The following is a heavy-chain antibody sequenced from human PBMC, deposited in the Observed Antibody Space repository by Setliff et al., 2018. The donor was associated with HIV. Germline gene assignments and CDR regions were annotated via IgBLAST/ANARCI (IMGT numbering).Heavy chain of an antibody. CDR3: ARCPPRVYGEDY. CDR2: ISSGTRTFI. V-gene: IGHV3-21*01. D-gene: IGHD4-17*01. Sequence: GGSLRLSCAASGFTFSSYAMSWVRQAPGKGLEWVSSISSGTRTFIYYAESMEGRLTVSRDNAKNSLYLQMNSLRAEDTAVYYCARCPPRVYGEDYWGQGTLVTVSS. CDR1: GFTFSSYA. J-gene: IGHJ4*02.